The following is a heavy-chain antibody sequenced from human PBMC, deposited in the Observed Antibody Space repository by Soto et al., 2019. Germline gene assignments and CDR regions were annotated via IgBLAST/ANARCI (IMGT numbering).Heavy chain of an antibody. CDR3: ARGRSDSAGSSFGRRMDV. CDR2: TFVTGAT. Sequence: QVQLQESGPGLVKSSETLSLICFVSGEALGSGQSYWNWIRQAPGKGLEWIGQTFVTGATKYSASLNSPVNMSVDTSNSQISLTLTSVTAADSATYFCARGRSDSAGSSFGRRMDVWGQGTTVTVSS. V-gene: IGHV4-61*01. J-gene: IGHJ6*02. D-gene: IGHD3-10*01. CDR1: GEALGSGQSY.